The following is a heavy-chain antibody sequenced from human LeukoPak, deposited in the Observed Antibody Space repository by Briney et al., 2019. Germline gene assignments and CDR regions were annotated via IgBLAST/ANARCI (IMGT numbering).Heavy chain of an antibody. D-gene: IGHD3-22*01. CDR1: AGSFSGYY. CDR2: INHSGST. Sequence: PSETLSLTCAGYAGSFSGYYWSWLRQPPGQGLEWIGEINHSGSTNYNPSLKSRVTISVDTSKNQFSLKLSSVTAADTAVYYCARSWDYDKTFDYWGQGTLVTVSS. V-gene: IGHV4-34*01. CDR3: ARSWDYDKTFDY. J-gene: IGHJ4*02.